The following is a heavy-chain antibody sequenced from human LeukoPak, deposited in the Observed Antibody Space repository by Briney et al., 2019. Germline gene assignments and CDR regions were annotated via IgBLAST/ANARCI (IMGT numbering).Heavy chain of an antibody. CDR3: ARLYSGSYYYFDY. CDR1: GGTFSSYA. J-gene: IGHJ4*02. Sequence: GSSVKVSCKASGGTFSSYAISWVRQAPGQGLEWMGRIIPTLGIANYAQKFQGRVTITADKSTSTAYMELSSLRSEDTAVYYCARLYSGSYYYFDYWGQGTLVTVSS. V-gene: IGHV1-69*04. CDR2: IIPTLGIA. D-gene: IGHD1-26*01.